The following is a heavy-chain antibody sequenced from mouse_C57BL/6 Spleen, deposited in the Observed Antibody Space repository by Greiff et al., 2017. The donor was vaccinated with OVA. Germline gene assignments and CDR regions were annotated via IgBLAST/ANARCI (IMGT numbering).Heavy chain of an antibody. CDR2: IYPGDGDT. CDR3: VPNWALFAY. D-gene: IGHD4-1*02. V-gene: IGHV1-80*01. CDR1: GYAFSSYS. Sequence: QVQLQQSGAELVKPGASVKISCKASGYAFSSYSMNWVKQRPGKGLEWIGQIYPGDGDTNYNGKFKGKATLTADKSSSTAYMQLSSLTSEDSAVYFCVPNWALFAYWGQGTLVTVSA. J-gene: IGHJ3*01.